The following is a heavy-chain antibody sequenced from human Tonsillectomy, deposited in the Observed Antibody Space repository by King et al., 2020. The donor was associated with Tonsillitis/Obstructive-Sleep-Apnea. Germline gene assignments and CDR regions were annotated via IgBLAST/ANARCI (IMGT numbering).Heavy chain of an antibody. CDR1: GFSLSNPRMG. V-gene: IGHV2-26*01. CDR2: IFSNDGK. D-gene: IGHD4-23*01. Sequence: TLQESGPVLVKPPETLTLTCTVSGFSLSNPRMGVSWIRQPPGKALEWLAHIFSNDGKSYSTSLKGRLTISKDTSRSQVVLTMTNLDPVDTATYYCERTRRTTDVTNSYYYDAGMDVCGQGDTFTVSS. J-gene: IGHJ6*02. CDR3: ERTRRTTDVTNSYYYDAGMDV.